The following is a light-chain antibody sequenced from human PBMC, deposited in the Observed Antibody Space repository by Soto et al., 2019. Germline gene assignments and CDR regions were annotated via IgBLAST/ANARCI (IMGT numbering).Light chain of an antibody. CDR2: GPS. J-gene: IGKJ5*01. CDR1: RSVSSN. V-gene: IGKV3D-15*01. Sequence: EIVMTQSPATLSVSPGERATLSCRASRSVSSNLAWYQQKPGQAPRLLIYGPSTRATGNPARFSGSGSGTEFTLTISSLQSEDFAIYYCQQYKNWPAITFGQGTRLEIK. CDR3: QQYKNWPAIT.